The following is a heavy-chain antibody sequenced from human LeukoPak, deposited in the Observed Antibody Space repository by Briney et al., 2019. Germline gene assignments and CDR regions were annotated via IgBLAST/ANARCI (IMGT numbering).Heavy chain of an antibody. Sequence: GGSLRLSCAASGFTFSNAWMSWVRQAPGKGLEWVGRIKSKTDGGTAEYAAPVKGRFTISRDDSKNTLYLQMNSLRTEDTAMYYCTTYSRYCGGGSCYSAVHYYYYMDVWGKGTTVTVSS. CDR1: GFTFSNAW. V-gene: IGHV3-15*01. D-gene: IGHD2-15*01. CDR2: IKSKTDGGTA. CDR3: TTYSRYCGGGSCYSAVHYYYYMDV. J-gene: IGHJ6*03.